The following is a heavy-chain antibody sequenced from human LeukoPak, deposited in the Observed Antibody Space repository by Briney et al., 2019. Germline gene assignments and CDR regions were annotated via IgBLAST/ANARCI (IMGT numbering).Heavy chain of an antibody. Sequence: GESLKISCRASGYIFTNYWIAWVRWMPGEGLQWMGIILPGDSDTRYSPSFRGQVTISAETSTRTAYLQWTSLRASDSAIYYCARQGAGASYYDPTGLPRGAFDSWGQGTAVTVSS. J-gene: IGHJ3*02. CDR1: GYIFTNYW. V-gene: IGHV5-51*01. CDR3: ARQGAGASYYDPTGLPRGAFDS. D-gene: IGHD3-22*01. CDR2: ILPGDSDT.